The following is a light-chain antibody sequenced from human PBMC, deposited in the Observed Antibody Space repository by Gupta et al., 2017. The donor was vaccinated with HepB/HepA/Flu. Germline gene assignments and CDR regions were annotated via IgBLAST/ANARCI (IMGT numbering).Light chain of an antibody. Sequence: QSALTQPASVSGSPGQSTTITCTGTSSDIGGYNYVSWYQQHPGKAPQLMIYDVSNRPSEVSNRFSGSKSGNTASLTISGLQAEDEANYYCSSYTSSSTPVVFGGGTKLTVL. CDR3: SSYTSSSTPVV. CDR2: DVS. V-gene: IGLV2-14*01. J-gene: IGLJ2*01. CDR1: SSDIGGYNY.